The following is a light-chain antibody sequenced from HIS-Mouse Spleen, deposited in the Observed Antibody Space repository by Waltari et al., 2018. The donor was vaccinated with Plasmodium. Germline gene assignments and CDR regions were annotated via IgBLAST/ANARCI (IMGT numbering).Light chain of an antibody. CDR3: QVWDSSTV. Sequence: SYELTQPLSVSVALGQPARSTCGGKHIGSKNVHWYQQKPGQAPVLVIYRDSNRPSGIPERFSGSNSGNTATLTISRAQAGDEADYYCQVWDSSTVFGGGTKLTVL. J-gene: IGLJ3*02. CDR2: RDS. V-gene: IGLV3-9*01. CDR1: HIGSKN.